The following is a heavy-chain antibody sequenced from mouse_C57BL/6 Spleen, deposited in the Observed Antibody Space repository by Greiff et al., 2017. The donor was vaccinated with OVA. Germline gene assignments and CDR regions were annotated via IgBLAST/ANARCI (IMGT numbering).Heavy chain of an antibody. CDR3: ARHGIPYYYGSSPYWYFDV. J-gene: IGHJ1*03. V-gene: IGHV5-6*01. D-gene: IGHD1-1*01. Sequence: EVKLMESGGDLVKPGGSLKLSCAASGFTFSSYGMSWVRQTPDKRLEWVATISSGGSYTYYPDSVKGRFTISRDNAKNTLYLQMSSLKSEDTAMYYCARHGIPYYYGSSPYWYFDVWGTGTTVTVSS. CDR1: GFTFSSYG. CDR2: ISSGGSYT.